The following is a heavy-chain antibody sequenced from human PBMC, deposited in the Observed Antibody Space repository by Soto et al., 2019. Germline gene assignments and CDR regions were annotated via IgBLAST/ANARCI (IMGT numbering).Heavy chain of an antibody. J-gene: IGHJ5*02. CDR1: GYTFTSYA. D-gene: IGHD2-15*01. CDR2: INAGNGNT. V-gene: IGHV1-3*05. CDR3: ARGVGDWFDP. Sequence: QVQLVQSGAEEKKPGASVKVSCKASGYTFTSYAIHWVRQAPGQRLEWMGWINAGNGNTKYSQKFQGRVTITRVTSASTAYMELSSLRSEDTAVYYCARGVGDWFDPWGQGTLVTVPS.